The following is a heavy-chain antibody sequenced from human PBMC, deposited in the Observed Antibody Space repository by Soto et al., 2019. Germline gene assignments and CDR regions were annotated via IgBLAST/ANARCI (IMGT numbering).Heavy chain of an antibody. V-gene: IGHV1-46*01. D-gene: IGHD5-12*01. CDR1: GYTFTSYY. Sequence: QVQLVQSGAEVKKPGASVKVSCKASGYTFTSYYMHWVRQAPGQGLEWMGIINPSGGSTSYAQKYQGRVTMTRDTSTSTVYMELSSLRSEDTAVYYCARVRPTSKWLRHPGCDAFDIWGQGTMVTVSS. CDR3: ARVRPTSKWLRHPGCDAFDI. CDR2: INPSGGST. J-gene: IGHJ3*02.